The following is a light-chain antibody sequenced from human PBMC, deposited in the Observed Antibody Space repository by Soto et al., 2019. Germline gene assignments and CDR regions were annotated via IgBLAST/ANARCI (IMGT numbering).Light chain of an antibody. CDR3: QQRSNWPPT. Sequence: EIVLTQSPATLSLSPGQRATLSCRASQSVKTFLVWYRHRPGQAPRLLIYDASNRATGIPARFSGSGSGTDFTLTISSLEPEDFAVYYCQQRSNWPPTFGQGTRLEIK. CDR1: QSVKTF. CDR2: DAS. V-gene: IGKV3-11*01. J-gene: IGKJ5*01.